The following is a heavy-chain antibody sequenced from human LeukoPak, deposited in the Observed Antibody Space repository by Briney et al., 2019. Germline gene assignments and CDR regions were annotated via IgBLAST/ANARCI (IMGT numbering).Heavy chain of an antibody. CDR1: GFTFSSYS. CDR2: ISRSSSYI. Sequence: PGGSLRLSCAASGFTFSSYSMNWVRQAPGKGLEWVSSISRSSSYIYYADSVKGRFTISRDNAKNSLYLQMNSLRAEDTAVYYCAREGVSSPANDYWGQGTLVTVSS. V-gene: IGHV3-21*01. D-gene: IGHD6-13*01. J-gene: IGHJ4*02. CDR3: AREGVSSPANDY.